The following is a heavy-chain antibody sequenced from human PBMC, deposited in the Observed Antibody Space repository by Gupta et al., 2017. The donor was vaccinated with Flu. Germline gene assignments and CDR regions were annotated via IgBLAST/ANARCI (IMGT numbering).Heavy chain of an antibody. D-gene: IGHD3-16*02. CDR2: IYYSGST. Sequence: QLQLQESSPGLVKPSETLSLTCTVPGGSISSSSYYWGWIRQPPGKGLEWIGSIYYSGSTYYNPSHKKLVTISVDTSKNQFSLKLSSVTDADRGVYYWARPTYAYVWGTYREKTPDVSYFDYWGQGTLVTGSS. J-gene: IGHJ4*02. V-gene: IGHV4-39*01. CDR3: ARPTYAYVWGTYREKTPDVSYFDY. CDR1: GGSISSSSYY.